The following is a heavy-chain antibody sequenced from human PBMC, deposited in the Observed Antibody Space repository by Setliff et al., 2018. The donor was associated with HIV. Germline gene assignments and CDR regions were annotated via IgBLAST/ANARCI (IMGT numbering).Heavy chain of an antibody. CDR1: GDSITSHY. J-gene: IGHJ4*02. D-gene: IGHD6-19*01. V-gene: IGHV4-59*11. CDR3: ARRFRWLQFPERFDS. Sequence: SETLSLTCSVSGDSITSHYWSWIRQPPGKGLEWIGYIYFTGSTNYNPSLKSRVTISVDTSKNQFSLKLSPVTAADTAVYYCARRFRWLQFPERFDSWGQGALVTVSS. CDR2: IYFTGST.